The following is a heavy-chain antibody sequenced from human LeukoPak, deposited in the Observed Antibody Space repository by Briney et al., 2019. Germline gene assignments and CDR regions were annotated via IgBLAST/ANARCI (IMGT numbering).Heavy chain of an antibody. CDR1: GFTFSSYS. J-gene: IGHJ4*02. Sequence: GGSLRLSCAASGFTFSSYSMNWVRQAPGKGLEWVSSISSSSSYIYYADSVKGRFTISRDNAKNSLYLQMNSLRAKGTAVYYWGRGTVAGGGDLDYCGQGTLVTVSS. CDR2: ISSSSSYI. D-gene: IGHD6-19*01. CDR3: GRGTVAGGGDLDY. V-gene: IGHV3-21*01.